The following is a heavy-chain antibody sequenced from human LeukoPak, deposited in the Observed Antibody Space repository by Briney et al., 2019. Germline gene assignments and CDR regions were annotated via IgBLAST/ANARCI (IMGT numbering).Heavy chain of an antibody. D-gene: IGHD3-10*01. CDR1: GFTFSGYS. V-gene: IGHV3-48*01. J-gene: IGHJ5*02. CDR3: ARAEVLLWFGEEFDP. Sequence: GGSLRLSCAASGFTFSGYSMNWVRQAPGKGLEWVSYISSSSSTIYYADSVKGRFTISRDNAKNSLYLQMNSLRAEDTAVYYCARAEVLLWFGEEFDPWGQGTLVTVSS. CDR2: ISSSSSTI.